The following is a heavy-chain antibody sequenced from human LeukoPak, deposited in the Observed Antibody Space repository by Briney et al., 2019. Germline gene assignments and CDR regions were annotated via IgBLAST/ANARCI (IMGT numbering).Heavy chain of an antibody. CDR1: GFPFNNAW. Sequence: GGSLRLSCAVSGFPFNNAWLGWVHQAPGKGLEWVGRITSKADGGATDYAAPVEGRFTISRDDSENTLYLQMNSLKSEDTAIYYCTTYLTTRGQGTLVAVSS. V-gene: IGHV3-15*01. D-gene: IGHD4/OR15-4a*01. CDR3: TTYLTT. J-gene: IGHJ4*02. CDR2: ITSKADGGAT.